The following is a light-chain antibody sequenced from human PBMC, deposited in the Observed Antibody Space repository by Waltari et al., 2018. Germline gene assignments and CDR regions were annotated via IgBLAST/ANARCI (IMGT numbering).Light chain of an antibody. CDR1: SGSIASNY. CDR2: EDN. CDR3: QSYDSTNLWV. V-gene: IGLV6-57*01. J-gene: IGLJ3*02. Sequence: NFILTQPHSVSESPGKTVTISCTRISGSIASNYVQWYQQRPGSSPTTVIYEDNQRPSGVPDRFSGSIDSSSNSASLTISGLETEDEADYYCQSYDSTNLWVFGGGTKLTVL.